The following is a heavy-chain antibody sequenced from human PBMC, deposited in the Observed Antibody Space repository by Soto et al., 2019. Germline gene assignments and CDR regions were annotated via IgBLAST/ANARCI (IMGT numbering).Heavy chain of an antibody. D-gene: IGHD4-17*01. J-gene: IGHJ5*02. CDR3: ARVHGDPPMYNWFDP. CDR1: GGSISSGDYY. Sequence: SETLSLTCTVSGGSISSGDYYWSWIRHPPGKGLEWIGYIYYSGSTYYNPSLKSRVTISVDTSKNQFSLKLSSVTAADTAVYYCARVHGDPPMYNWFDPWGQGTLVTVSS. V-gene: IGHV4-30-4*01. CDR2: IYYSGST.